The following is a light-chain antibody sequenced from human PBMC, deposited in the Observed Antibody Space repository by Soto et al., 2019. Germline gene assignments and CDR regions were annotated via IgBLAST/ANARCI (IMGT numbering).Light chain of an antibody. CDR2: DAS. Sequence: EIVLTQSPATLSLSPGESATLSCKASQSVRTFLAWYQQKPGQTPRLLIYDASKRATGIPARFSGSGSGTDFTLTISSLEHEDLAVYYCQQRSNWPPALSFGGGTKVEI. V-gene: IGKV3-11*01. CDR3: QQRSNWPPALS. J-gene: IGKJ4*01. CDR1: QSVRTF.